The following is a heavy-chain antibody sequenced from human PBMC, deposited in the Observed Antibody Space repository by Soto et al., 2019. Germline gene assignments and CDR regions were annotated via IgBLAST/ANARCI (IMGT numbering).Heavy chain of an antibody. J-gene: IGHJ5*02. CDR3: AREVGDLWTRFDP. V-gene: IGHV4-31*03. Sequence: QVQLQESGPGLVKPSQTLSLTCTVSGGSIRIVGYYRNWIRQHPGKDLEWVVNISYCGITHHNPSLMIRLFISVNTSKIQFSPKRTSVTAADTAVYYWAREVGDLWTRFDPWGQGTLVTVSS. CDR2: ISYCGIT. D-gene: IGHD1-26*01. CDR1: GGSIRIVGYY.